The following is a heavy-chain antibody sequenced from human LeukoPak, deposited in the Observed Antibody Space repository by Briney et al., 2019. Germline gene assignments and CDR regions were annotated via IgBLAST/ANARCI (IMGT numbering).Heavy chain of an antibody. CDR2: IDPSDSYT. CDR3: ARHPHSSGWYGVSGFDY. D-gene: IGHD6-19*01. Sequence: GESLKISCKGSGYSFTSYWISWVRQLPGKGQEWMGRIDPSDSYTNYSPSFQGHVTISADKSISTAYLQWSSLKASDTAVYYCARHPHSSGWYGVSGFDYWGQGTLVTVSS. CDR1: GYSFTSYW. J-gene: IGHJ4*02. V-gene: IGHV5-10-1*01.